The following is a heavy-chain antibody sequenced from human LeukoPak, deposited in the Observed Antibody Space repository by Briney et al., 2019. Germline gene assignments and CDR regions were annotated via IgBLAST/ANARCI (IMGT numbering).Heavy chain of an antibody. V-gene: IGHV1-2*02. Sequence: ASVQVSCEASGYTFTGYYMHWVRQAPGQGLEWMGWINPNSGGTNYAQKFQGRVTMTRDTSISTAYMELSRLRSDDTAVYYCARVISAAGYYYYYYMDVWGKGTTVTISS. J-gene: IGHJ6*03. CDR1: GYTFTGYY. CDR2: INPNSGGT. CDR3: ARVISAAGYYYYYYMDV. D-gene: IGHD6-13*01.